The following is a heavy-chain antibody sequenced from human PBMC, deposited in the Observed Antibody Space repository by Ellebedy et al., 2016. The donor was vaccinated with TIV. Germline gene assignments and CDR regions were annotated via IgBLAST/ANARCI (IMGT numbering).Heavy chain of an antibody. J-gene: IGHJ4*02. V-gene: IGHV1-8*01. D-gene: IGHD1-14*01. CDR2: MNPNSGNT. CDR3: ARVRPHRPGFDY. Sequence: ASVKVSXXASGYTFTSYDINWVRQATGQGLEWMGWMNPNSGNTGYAQKFQGRVTMTRNTSISTAYMELSSLRSEDTAVYYCARVRPHRPGFDYWGQGTLVTVSS. CDR1: GYTFTSYD.